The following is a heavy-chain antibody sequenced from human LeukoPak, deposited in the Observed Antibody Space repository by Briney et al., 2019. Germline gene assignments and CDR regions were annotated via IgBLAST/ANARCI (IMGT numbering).Heavy chain of an antibody. D-gene: IGHD3-10*01. Sequence: SETLSLTCTVSGGSISNYYWSWIRQPPGKGLEWIGEINHRGSTNYNPSLKSRVIISVDTSKNQFSLKLSSVTAADTAAYYCARRPMVRGLISLAYWGQGTLVTVSS. CDR3: ARRPMVRGLISLAY. J-gene: IGHJ4*02. V-gene: IGHV4-34*01. CDR2: INHRGST. CDR1: GGSISNYY.